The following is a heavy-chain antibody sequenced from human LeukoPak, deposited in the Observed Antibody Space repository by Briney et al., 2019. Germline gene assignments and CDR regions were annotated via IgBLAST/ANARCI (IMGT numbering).Heavy chain of an antibody. CDR1: GGSISSYY. J-gene: IGHJ5*02. CDR3: ARHRMVRGVNWLDP. V-gene: IGHV4-59*08. CDR2: IYYSGST. D-gene: IGHD3-10*01. Sequence: PSETLSLTCTVSGGSISSYYWSWIRQPPGKGLEWIGYIYYSGSTNYNPSLKSRVTISVETSKNQFSLQLSSVTAADTAAYYCARHRMVRGVNWLDPWGQGTLVTVSS.